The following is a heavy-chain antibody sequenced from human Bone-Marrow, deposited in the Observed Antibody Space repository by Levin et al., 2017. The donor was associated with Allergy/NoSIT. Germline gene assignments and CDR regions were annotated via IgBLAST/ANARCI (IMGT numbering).Heavy chain of an antibody. Sequence: ASVKVSCETSGYTFDNFAISWVRQAPGQGLEYMGWISPFNGNTNHVQKFQGRLTLTTDTSTGTAFMELRSLESDDTAVYYCARRSLFCSAAGCYSGYWGQGTLVTVSS. CDR3: ARRSLFCSAAGCYSGY. CDR1: GYTFDNFA. D-gene: IGHD2-15*01. J-gene: IGHJ4*02. V-gene: IGHV1-18*01. CDR2: ISPFNGNT.